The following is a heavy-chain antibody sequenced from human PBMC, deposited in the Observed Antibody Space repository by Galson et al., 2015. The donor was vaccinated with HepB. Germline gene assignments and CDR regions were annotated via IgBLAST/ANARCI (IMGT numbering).Heavy chain of an antibody. CDR1: GFTFSSYS. CDR3: ARSTGRYYYDSSGYPRPNFDY. V-gene: IGHV3-48*01. D-gene: IGHD3-22*01. Sequence: SLRLSCAASGFTFSSYSMNWVRQAPGKGLELVSYISSSSSTIYYADSVKGRFTISRDNAKNSLYLQMNSLRAEDTAVYYCARSTGRYYYDSSGYPRPNFDYWGQGTLVTVSS. CDR2: ISSSSSTI. J-gene: IGHJ4*02.